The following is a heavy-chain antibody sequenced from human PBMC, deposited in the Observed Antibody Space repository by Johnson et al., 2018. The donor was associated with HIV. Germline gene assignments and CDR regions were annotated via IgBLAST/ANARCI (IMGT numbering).Heavy chain of an antibody. Sequence: VQLVEYGGGLVEPGGSLRLSCAASGFTFSSYWMSWVRQAPGKGLEWVANIKQDGSEKYYVDSVKGRFTISRDNAKNSLYLQMNSMRAEDTAVYYCARGNITMIVGTSYAFDIWGQGTMVTVSS. CDR2: IKQDGSEK. CDR1: GFTFSSYW. D-gene: IGHD3-22*01. J-gene: IGHJ3*02. CDR3: ARGNITMIVGTSYAFDI. V-gene: IGHV3-7*05.